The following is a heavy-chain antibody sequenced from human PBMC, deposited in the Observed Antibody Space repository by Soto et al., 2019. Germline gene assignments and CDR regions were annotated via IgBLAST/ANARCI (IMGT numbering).Heavy chain of an antibody. V-gene: IGHV3-23*01. Sequence: GGSLRLSCAASGFTFSSYAMSWVRQAPGKGLEWVSVISGSGGSTYYADSVKGRFTISRDNSKNTLYLQMNSLRAEDTAVYYCARGGDYSSSWYGTLGYFDYWGQGTLVTVSS. CDR2: ISGSGGST. J-gene: IGHJ4*02. D-gene: IGHD6-13*01. CDR1: GFTFSSYA. CDR3: ARGGDYSSSWYGTLGYFDY.